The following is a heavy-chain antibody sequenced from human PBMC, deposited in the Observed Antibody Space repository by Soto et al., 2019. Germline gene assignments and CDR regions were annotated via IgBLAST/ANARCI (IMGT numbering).Heavy chain of an antibody. CDR1: GYNFTTYW. CDR2: IYPDDSET. Sequence: GESLKISCKGSGYNFTTYWIGWVRQMPEKGLEWMGIIYPDDSETRQSPSFQGQVTLSVDKSITTAYMHWSGLKASDSGIYYCARRKNKVGAPFAYWGQGTLVTVSS. J-gene: IGHJ4*02. CDR3: ARRKNKVGAPFAY. V-gene: IGHV5-51*01. D-gene: IGHD1-26*01.